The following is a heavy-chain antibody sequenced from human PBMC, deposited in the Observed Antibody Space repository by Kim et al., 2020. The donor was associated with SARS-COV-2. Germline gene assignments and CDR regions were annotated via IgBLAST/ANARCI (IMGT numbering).Heavy chain of an antibody. J-gene: IGHJ4*02. CDR2: DGET. Sequence: DGETIYAQKFQGRVTMTEDTSTDTAYMELSSLGSEDTAVYYCATDPGLDYWGQGTLVTVSS. D-gene: IGHD1-1*01. CDR3: ATDPGLDY. V-gene: IGHV1-24*01.